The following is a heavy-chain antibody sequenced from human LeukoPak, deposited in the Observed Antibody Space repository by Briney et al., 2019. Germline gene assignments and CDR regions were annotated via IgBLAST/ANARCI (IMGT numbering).Heavy chain of an antibody. CDR2: IWYDGSNK. Sequence: GGSLRLSCAASGFTFSSYGMHWVRQAPGKGLEWVAVIWYDGSNKYYADSVKGRFTISRDNSKNTLNLQMNSLRAEDTAVYYCARGVVVPAALVFDYWGQGTLVTVSS. D-gene: IGHD2-2*01. CDR1: GFTFSSYG. J-gene: IGHJ4*02. CDR3: ARGVVVPAALVFDY. V-gene: IGHV3-30*19.